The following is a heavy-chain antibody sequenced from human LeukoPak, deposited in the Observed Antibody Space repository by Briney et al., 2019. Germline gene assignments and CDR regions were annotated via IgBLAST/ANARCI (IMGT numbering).Heavy chain of an antibody. CDR2: ISYDGSNE. V-gene: IGHV3-30*04. J-gene: IGHJ4*02. CDR3: ARGGAAADTFDY. CDR1: GFTFNNHA. D-gene: IGHD6-13*01. Sequence: GGSLRLSCAASGFTFNNHAMHWVRQAPGKGLEWVAVISYDGSNEYYADSVKGRFTISRDNSKNTLYLQMNSLRAEDTAVYYCARGGAAADTFDYWGQGTLVTVSS.